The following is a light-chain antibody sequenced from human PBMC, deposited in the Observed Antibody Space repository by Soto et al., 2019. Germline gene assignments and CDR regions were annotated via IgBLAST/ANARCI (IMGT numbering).Light chain of an antibody. CDR3: NSYTSSSLYV. Sequence: QSVLTQPASVSGSPGQSITISCTGTSSDVGGYNYVSWYQQHPGKAPKLIISEVTNRPSGVSNRFSGSKSGNTASLTISGLQAEDEADYYCNSYTSSSLYVFGTGTKRTVL. CDR2: EVT. CDR1: SSDVGGYNY. J-gene: IGLJ1*01. V-gene: IGLV2-14*01.